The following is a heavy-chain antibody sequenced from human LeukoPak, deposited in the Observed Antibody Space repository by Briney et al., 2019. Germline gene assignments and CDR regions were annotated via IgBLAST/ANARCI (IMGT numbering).Heavy chain of an antibody. CDR2: INSDGSSI. CDR3: ARRAAALGAFDY. CDR1: GITFSSYA. V-gene: IGHV3-74*01. Sequence: GGSLRLSCAASGITFSSYAMSWVRQAPGKGLVWVSRINSDGSSISYADSVKGRFTISRDNAKNTLYLQMNSLRAEDTAVYYCARRAAALGAFDYWGQGTLVTVSS. D-gene: IGHD6-13*01. J-gene: IGHJ4*02.